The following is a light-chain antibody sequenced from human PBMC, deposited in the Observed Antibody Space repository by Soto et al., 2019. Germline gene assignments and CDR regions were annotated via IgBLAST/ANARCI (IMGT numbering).Light chain of an antibody. Sequence: EIVMTQSPATLSVSPGERATLSCRASQSVSSNLAWYQQKPGRVPRLLIYGASTRVTGVPARFSGSGSGTDFTLTLSSLQSEDFAGYYCQQYNNWSPWAFGQGTKVEIK. CDR1: QSVSSN. V-gene: IGKV3-15*01. CDR3: QQYNNWSPWA. J-gene: IGKJ1*01. CDR2: GAS.